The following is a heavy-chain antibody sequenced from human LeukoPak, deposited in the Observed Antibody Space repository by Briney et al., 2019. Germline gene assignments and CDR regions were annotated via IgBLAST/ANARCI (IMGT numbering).Heavy chain of an antibody. Sequence: ASVKVSCKASGYTFTGYYMHWVRQARGQGLEWMGWINPNSGGTNYAQNFQGRVTMSRDTSISTAYMELSRLRSDDTAVYYCARTSPRKLPSTWGQGTLVTVSS. CDR1: GYTFTGYY. D-gene: IGHD4-23*01. V-gene: IGHV1-2*02. CDR3: ARTSPRKLPST. CDR2: INPNSGGT. J-gene: IGHJ5*02.